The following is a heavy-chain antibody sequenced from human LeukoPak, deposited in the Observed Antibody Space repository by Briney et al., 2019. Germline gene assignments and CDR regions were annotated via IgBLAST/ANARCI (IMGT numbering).Heavy chain of an antibody. Sequence: PGGSLRLSCAASRFTFSSSAMSWVRQAPGKGLEWVSAISGSGGNTYYADSVKGRFTISRDNSKNTLCLQMNSLRVEDTAIYYCAKYIGGSTVTRGFDYWGQGTLVTVSS. CDR3: AKYIGGSTVTRGFDY. CDR2: ISGSGGNT. V-gene: IGHV3-23*01. J-gene: IGHJ4*02. D-gene: IGHD4-17*01. CDR1: RFTFSSSA.